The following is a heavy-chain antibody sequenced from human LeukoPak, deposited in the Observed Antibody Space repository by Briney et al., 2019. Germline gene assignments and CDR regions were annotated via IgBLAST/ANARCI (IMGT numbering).Heavy chain of an antibody. CDR1: GSSFTSYW. Sequence: PGESLKISCKGSGSSFTSYWIGWVRQMPGKGLEWMGIIYPGDSDTRYSPSFQGQVTISADKSISTAYLQWSSLKASDTAMYYCARQNGGPDYYYYMDVWGKGTTVTVSS. D-gene: IGHD3-16*01. CDR2: IYPGDSDT. V-gene: IGHV5-51*01. CDR3: ARQNGGPDYYYYMDV. J-gene: IGHJ6*03.